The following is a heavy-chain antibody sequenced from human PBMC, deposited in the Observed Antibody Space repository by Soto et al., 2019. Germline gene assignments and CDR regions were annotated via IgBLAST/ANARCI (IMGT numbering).Heavy chain of an antibody. D-gene: IGHD5-12*01. CDR2: MNQYGTEE. Sequence: EAQLVESGGGLVQPGGSLRLSCAASGFIFNSYWMSWVRQAPGKGLEWVANMNQYGTEEYYVDSVKGRFTISRDNAKNSLYLPMNSLRAEDTAVFYCAGDPNSGYNWGGNFWGQGTLVTVSS. J-gene: IGHJ4*02. V-gene: IGHV3-7*04. CDR1: GFIFNSYW. CDR3: AGDPNSGYNWGGNF.